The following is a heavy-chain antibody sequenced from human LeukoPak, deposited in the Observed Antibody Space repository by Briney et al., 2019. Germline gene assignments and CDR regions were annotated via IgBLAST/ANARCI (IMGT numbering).Heavy chain of an antibody. V-gene: IGHV4-39*07. CDR1: GGSISSSSYY. Sequence: SETLSLTCTVSGGSISSSSYYWGWIRQPPGKGLEWIGSIYYSGSTYYNPSLKSRVTISVDTSKNQFSLKLSSVTAADTAVYYCATIGLTVDTAMAYFDYWGQGTLVTVSS. J-gene: IGHJ4*02. CDR3: ATIGLTVDTAMAYFDY. D-gene: IGHD5-18*01. CDR2: IYYSGST.